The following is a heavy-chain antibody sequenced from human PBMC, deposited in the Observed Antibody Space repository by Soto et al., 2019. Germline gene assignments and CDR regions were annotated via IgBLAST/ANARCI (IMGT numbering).Heavy chain of an antibody. V-gene: IGHV1-8*01. CDR2: MNPNSDNT. CDR3: AREAAAGLVY. D-gene: IGHD6-13*01. J-gene: IGHJ4*02. Sequence: QVQLVQSGAEVKKPGASVKFSCKASGYSFTSYDINWVRQATGQGLEWMGWMNPNSDNTAYAQKLQGRVTMTRNSSISTVHMELSSLRAEDAAVYYCAREAAAGLVYWGQGTLVTVSS. CDR1: GYSFTSYD.